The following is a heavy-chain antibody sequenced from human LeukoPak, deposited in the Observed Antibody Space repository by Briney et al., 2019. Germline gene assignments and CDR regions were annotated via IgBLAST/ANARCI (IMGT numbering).Heavy chain of an antibody. Sequence: GASVKVSCKASGYTFTSYDINWVRQATGQGLEWMGWMNPNSGNAGYAQKLQGRVTMTTDTSTSTAYMELRSLRSDDTVVYYCARANWNYGMCFDYWGQGTLVTVSS. CDR3: ARANWNYGMCFDY. CDR2: MNPNSGNA. D-gene: IGHD1-7*01. V-gene: IGHV1-8*01. CDR1: GYTFTSYD. J-gene: IGHJ4*02.